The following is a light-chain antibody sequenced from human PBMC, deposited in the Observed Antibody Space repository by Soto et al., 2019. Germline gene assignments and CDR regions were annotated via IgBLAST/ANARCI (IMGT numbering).Light chain of an antibody. J-gene: IGKJ5*01. Sequence: GEGATLSCRASQTVSKNYLAWYQQKPGQAPRLVIYAASTRATGIPDRFSGSGSGTDFTLTISRLEPEDVAVFYCQQYAVSPITLGQGTRLEIK. CDR3: QQYAVSPIT. CDR1: QTVSKNY. CDR2: AAS. V-gene: IGKV3-20*01.